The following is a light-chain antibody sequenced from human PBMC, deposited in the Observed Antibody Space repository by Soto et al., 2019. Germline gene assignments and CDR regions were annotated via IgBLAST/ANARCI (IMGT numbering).Light chain of an antibody. CDR2: DAS. CDR1: QTVRNNY. Sequence: EIVLTQSPGTLSLSPGERATLFCRASQTVRNNYLAWYQQRPGQAPRLLIYDASNRATGIPARFSGSGSGTDFTLTISSLEPEDFAVYYCQQRSNWPRTFGQGTKVDI. V-gene: IGKV3-11*01. CDR3: QQRSNWPRT. J-gene: IGKJ1*01.